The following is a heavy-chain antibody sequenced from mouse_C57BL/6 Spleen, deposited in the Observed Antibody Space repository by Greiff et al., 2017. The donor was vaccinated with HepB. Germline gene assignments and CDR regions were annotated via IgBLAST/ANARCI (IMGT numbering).Heavy chain of an antibody. CDR1: GFTFSSYG. J-gene: IGHJ1*03. CDR2: ISSGGSYT. V-gene: IGHV5-6*02. CDR3: ANGYFDV. Sequence: DVMLVESGGDLVKPGGSLKLSCAASGFTFSSYGMSWVRQTPDKRLEWVATISSGGSYTYYPDSVKGRFTISRDNAKNTLYLQMSSLKSEDTAMYYCANGYFDVWGTGTTVTVSS.